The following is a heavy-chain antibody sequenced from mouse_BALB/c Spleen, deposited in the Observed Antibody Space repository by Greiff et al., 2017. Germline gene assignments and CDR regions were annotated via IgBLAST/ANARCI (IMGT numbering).Heavy chain of an antibody. CDR1: GDSITSGY. Sequence: EVQLVESGPSLVKPSQTLSLTCSVTGDSITSGYWNWIRKFPGNKLEYMGYISYSGSTYYNPSLKSRISITRDTSKNQYYLQLNSVTTEDTATYYCARDPYYYGSSYYAMDYWGQGTSVTVSS. D-gene: IGHD1-1*01. V-gene: IGHV3-8*02. CDR3: ARDPYYYGSSYYAMDY. CDR2: ISYSGST. J-gene: IGHJ4*01.